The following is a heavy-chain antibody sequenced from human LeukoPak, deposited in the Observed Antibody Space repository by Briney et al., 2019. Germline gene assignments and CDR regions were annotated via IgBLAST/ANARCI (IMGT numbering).Heavy chain of an antibody. CDR2: INHSGST. CDR3: ARARLRGVVIINAFDI. J-gene: IGHJ3*02. CDR1: GGSISSNTYS. V-gene: IGHV4-39*07. Sequence: PSETLSLTCTVSGGSISSNTYSWGWIRQPPGKGLEWIGEINHSGSTNYNPSLKSRVTISVDTSKNQFSLKLSSVTAADTAVYYCARARLRGVVIINAFDIWGQGTMVTVSS. D-gene: IGHD3-3*01.